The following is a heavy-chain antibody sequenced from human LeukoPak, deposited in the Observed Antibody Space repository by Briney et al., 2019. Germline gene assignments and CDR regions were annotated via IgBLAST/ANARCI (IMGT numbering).Heavy chain of an antibody. CDR2: INPSGGST. J-gene: IGHJ4*02. D-gene: IGHD2/OR15-2a*01. CDR1: GYTFTNYH. V-gene: IGHV1-46*01. Sequence: ASVKVSCKASGYTFTNYHLHWVRQAPGQGLEWMGIINPSGGSTSYAQKFQDRVTMTRDTSISTAYMELSRLRSDDTAVYYCARSFCLDYWGQGTLVTVSS. CDR3: ARSFCLDY.